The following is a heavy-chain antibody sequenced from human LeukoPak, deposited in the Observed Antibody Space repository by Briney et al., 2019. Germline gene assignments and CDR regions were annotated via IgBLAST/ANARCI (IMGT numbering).Heavy chain of an antibody. CDR3: ARVFSYYYDSSDPSMV. Sequence: PGGSLRLSCAASGFTFSSYEMNWVRQAPGRGLEWDSYISSSGSTIYYADSVKGRFTISRDNAKNSLYLQMNSLRAEDTAVYYCARVFSYYYDSSDPSMVWGQGTMVTVSS. CDR2: ISSSGSTI. J-gene: IGHJ3*01. V-gene: IGHV3-48*03. D-gene: IGHD3-22*01. CDR1: GFTFSSYE.